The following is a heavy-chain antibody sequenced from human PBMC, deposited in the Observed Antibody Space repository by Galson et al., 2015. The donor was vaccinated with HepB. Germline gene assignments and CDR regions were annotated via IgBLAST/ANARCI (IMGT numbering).Heavy chain of an antibody. CDR1: GFTFRDYA. Sequence: SLRLSCAASGFTFRDYAMGWVRQAPGKGLEWVSITTSSGSSTDYADSVKGRFTISRDNAKNTLDLQMDSLRAEDTAVYYCAKAGPVVLSAFDLWGQGTVVIVS. D-gene: IGHD2-15*01. J-gene: IGHJ3*01. V-gene: IGHV3-23*01. CDR3: AKAGPVVLSAFDL. CDR2: TTSSGSST.